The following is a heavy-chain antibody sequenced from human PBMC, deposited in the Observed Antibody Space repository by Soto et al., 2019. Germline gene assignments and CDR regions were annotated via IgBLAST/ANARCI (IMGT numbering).Heavy chain of an antibody. Sequence: SETLSLTCTVSGGSVSSGSYHWGWIRQPPGKGLEWIGYIYHSGSTNYNPSLKSRVTISVDTSKNQFSLKLSSVTAADTAVYYCARNGISRSTSCYACPPNWFDPWGQGTLVTVSS. CDR2: IYHSGST. CDR1: GGSVSSGSYH. D-gene: IGHD2-2*01. J-gene: IGHJ5*02. CDR3: ARNGISRSTSCYACPPNWFDP. V-gene: IGHV4-61*01.